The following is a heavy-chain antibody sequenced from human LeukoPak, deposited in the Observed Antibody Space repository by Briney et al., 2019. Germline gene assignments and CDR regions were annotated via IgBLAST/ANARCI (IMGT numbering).Heavy chain of an antibody. CDR2: IDNSGSIT. Sequence: PGGSVTLFCAVSGLIHRTYGLIWVRQPPGKGREGVSSIDNSGSITYYTDSVKGRFTISRDNSKNTLYLQMSSLRAEDTAVYYCAKGFMGSVGDYFGFWGQGTLVTVSS. CDR3: AKGFMGSVGDYFGF. J-gene: IGHJ4*02. V-gene: IGHV3-23*01. D-gene: IGHD1-26*01. CDR1: GLIHRTYG.